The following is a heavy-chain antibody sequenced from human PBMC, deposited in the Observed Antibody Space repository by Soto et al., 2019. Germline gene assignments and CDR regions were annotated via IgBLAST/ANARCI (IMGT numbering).Heavy chain of an antibody. J-gene: IGHJ5*02. CDR3: ARELKYDSSAKGWFDP. V-gene: IGHV4-34*01. CDR2: INHSGST. CDR1: GGPFSGYY. D-gene: IGHD3-22*01. Sequence: SETLSLTCAVYGGPFSGYYWSWIRQPPGKGLEWIGEINHSGSTNYNPSLKSRVTISVDTSKNQFSLKLSSVTAADTAVYYCARELKYDSSAKGWFDPWGQGTLVTVSS.